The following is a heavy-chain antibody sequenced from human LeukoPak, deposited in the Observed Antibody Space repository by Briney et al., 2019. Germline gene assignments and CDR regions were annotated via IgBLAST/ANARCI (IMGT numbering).Heavy chain of an antibody. J-gene: IGHJ4*02. V-gene: IGHV3-33*06. CDR3: AKDSSTVVTLYYFDY. CDR1: GFTFSSYG. CDR2: IWYDGSNK. D-gene: IGHD4-23*01. Sequence: GGSLILSRAASGFTFSSYGMHWVRQAPGKGLEWVAVIWYDGSNKYYADSVKGRFTISRDNSKNTLYLQMNSLRAEDTAVYYCAKDSSTVVTLYYFDYWGQGTLVTVSS.